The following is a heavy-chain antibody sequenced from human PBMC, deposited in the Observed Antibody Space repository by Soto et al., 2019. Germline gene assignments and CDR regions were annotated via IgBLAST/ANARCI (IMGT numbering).Heavy chain of an antibody. D-gene: IGHD3-3*01. Sequence: SETLSLTCAVCGGSISSYYWSWIRQPPGKGLEWIGYIYYSGSTNYNPSLKSRVTISVDTSKNQFSLKLSSVTAADTAVYYCARLEYYDFWSGYSRSSFYPVGWFDPWGQGTLVTVSS. CDR3: ARLEYYDFWSGYSRSSFYPVGWFDP. CDR2: IYYSGST. V-gene: IGHV4-59*01. CDR1: GGSISSYY. J-gene: IGHJ5*02.